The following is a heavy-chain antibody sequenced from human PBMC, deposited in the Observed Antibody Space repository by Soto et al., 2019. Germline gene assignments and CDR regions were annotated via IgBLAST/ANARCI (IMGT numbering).Heavy chain of an antibody. V-gene: IGHV1-46*01. Sequence: ASVKVSCKASGYTFTSYYMHWVRQAPGQGLEWMGIINPSGGSTTYAQKFQGRVTMTRDTSTTTVYMELSSLRSEDTAVYYCARDSRALLWFGELYPYGMDVWGQGTTVTVSS. CDR2: INPSGGST. J-gene: IGHJ6*02. CDR1: GYTFTSYY. D-gene: IGHD3-10*01. CDR3: ARDSRALLWFGELYPYGMDV.